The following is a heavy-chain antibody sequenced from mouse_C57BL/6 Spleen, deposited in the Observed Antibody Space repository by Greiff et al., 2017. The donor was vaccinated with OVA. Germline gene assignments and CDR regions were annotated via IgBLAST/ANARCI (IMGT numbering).Heavy chain of an antibody. J-gene: IGHJ2*01. CDR2: IDPGNSDT. CDR3: TREDDTFDY. D-gene: IGHD2-3*01. Sequence: VQLQQSGTVLVRPGASVKMSCKTSGYTFTSYWMHWVKQRPGQGLEWIGAIDPGNSDTSYNQKFKGKAKLTAVTSASTAYMELSSLTSEDSAVFYATREDDTFDYWGQGTTLTVSS. V-gene: IGHV1-5*01. CDR1: GYTFTSYW.